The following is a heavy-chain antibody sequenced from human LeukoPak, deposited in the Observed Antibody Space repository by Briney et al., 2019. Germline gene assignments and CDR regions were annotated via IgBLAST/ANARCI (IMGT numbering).Heavy chain of an antibody. D-gene: IGHD2-15*01. CDR1: GDSISGYY. J-gene: IGHJ5*02. CDR3: AVVVVAALFDP. Sequence: SETLSLTCTVSGDSISGYYWSWIRQPPGKGLEWIGYIYYSGRTNYNPSLKSRVTISEDTSKNHFSLRLRSVTAADTAVYYCAVVVVAALFDPWGQGTLVTVSS. V-gene: IGHV4-59*08. CDR2: IYYSGRT.